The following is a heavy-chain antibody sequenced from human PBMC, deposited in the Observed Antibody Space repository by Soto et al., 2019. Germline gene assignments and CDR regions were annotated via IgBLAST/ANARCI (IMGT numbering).Heavy chain of an antibody. CDR3: AKGRDYYGSGSQYFQH. Sequence: GGSLRLSCAASGFTFSSYAMSWVRQAPGKGLEWVSAISGSGGSTYYADSVKGRFTISRDNSKNTLYLQMNSLRAEDTAVYYCAKGRDYYGSGSQYFQHWGQGTLVTVSS. V-gene: IGHV3-23*01. D-gene: IGHD3-10*01. J-gene: IGHJ1*01. CDR1: GFTFSSYA. CDR2: ISGSGGST.